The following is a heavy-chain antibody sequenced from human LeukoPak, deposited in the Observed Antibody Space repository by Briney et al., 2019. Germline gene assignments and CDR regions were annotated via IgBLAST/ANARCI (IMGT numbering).Heavy chain of an antibody. D-gene: IGHD2-15*01. J-gene: IGHJ4*02. V-gene: IGHV5-51*01. Sequence: GESLKISCKGSGYSFTSYWIGWVRQMPGKGLEWMGIIYPGDSDTRYSPSFQGQVTISADKSISTAYLQWSSLKASDTAMYYCARLDPAHCSGGSCYLDYRGQGTLVTVSS. CDR2: IYPGDSDT. CDR1: GYSFTSYW. CDR3: ARLDPAHCSGGSCYLDY.